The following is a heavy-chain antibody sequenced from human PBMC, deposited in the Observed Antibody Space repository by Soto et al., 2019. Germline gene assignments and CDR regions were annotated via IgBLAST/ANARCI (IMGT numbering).Heavy chain of an antibody. J-gene: IGHJ4*02. CDR1: GNTFSNYY. Sequence: GASVKVSCKASGNTFSNYYIHWVRQAPGQGREWMGTINPSGGHTTYAQKFLGRVTMTRDTSTSTLYMELTSLRSEDTAVYYCARGGHVVVVTAAFDYWGQGTLVTVSS. D-gene: IGHD2-21*02. CDR3: ARGGHVVVVTAAFDY. V-gene: IGHV1-46*03. CDR2: INPSGGHT.